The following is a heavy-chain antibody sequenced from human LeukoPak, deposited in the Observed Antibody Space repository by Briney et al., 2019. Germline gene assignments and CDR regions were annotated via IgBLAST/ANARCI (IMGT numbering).Heavy chain of an antibody. Sequence: SETLSLTCTVSGGSISSYYWSWIRQPPGKGLEWIGYIYYSGSTNYNPSLKSRVTISVDTSKNQFSLKLSSVTAADTAVYYCARTYYDSTYGMDVWGQGTTVTVSS. CDR3: ARTYYDSTYGMDV. CDR2: IYYSGST. CDR1: GGSISSYY. V-gene: IGHV4-59*12. J-gene: IGHJ6*02. D-gene: IGHD3-22*01.